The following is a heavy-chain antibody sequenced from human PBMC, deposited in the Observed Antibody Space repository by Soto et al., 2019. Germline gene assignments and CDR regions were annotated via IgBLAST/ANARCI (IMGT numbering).Heavy chain of an antibody. CDR1: GFTFSSYG. V-gene: IGHV3-33*01. J-gene: IGHJ4*02. Sequence: GGSLRLSCAASGFTFSSYGMHWVRQAPGKGLEWGAVIWYDGSNKYYADSVKGRFTISRDNSKNTLYLQMNSLRAEDTAVYYCARGPLYDILTGYYDYWGQGTLVTVS. CDR3: ARGPLYDILTGYYDY. D-gene: IGHD3-9*01. CDR2: IWYDGSNK.